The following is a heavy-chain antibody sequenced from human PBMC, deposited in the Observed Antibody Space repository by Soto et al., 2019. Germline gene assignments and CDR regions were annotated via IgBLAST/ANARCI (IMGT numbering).Heavy chain of an antibody. J-gene: IGHJ4*02. CDR3: XXXXAGGPDY. V-gene: IGHV3-74*01. CDR1: GFTFSNHW. CDR2: INPDGTST. D-gene: IGHD2-15*01. Sequence: EVQLVESGGDLVQPGGSLRLSCAASGFTFSNHWMDWVRQAPGKGLVWVSRINPDGTSTGYADSVRGRLTVSRDNAKXXXXXXXXXXXXXXXXXXXXXXXXAGGPDYWGQGTLVTVSS.